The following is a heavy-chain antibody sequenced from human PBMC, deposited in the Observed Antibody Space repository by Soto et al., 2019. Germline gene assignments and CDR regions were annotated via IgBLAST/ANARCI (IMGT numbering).Heavy chain of an antibody. D-gene: IGHD6-13*01. CDR2: MNPNSGNT. Sequence: GASVKVSCKASGYTFTSYDINWVRQATGQGLEWMGWMNPNSGNTGYAQKFQGRVTMTRNTSISTAYMELSSLRSEDTAVYYCASGGSSWNGYYYYYMDVWGKGTTVTVSS. CDR1: GYTFTSYD. J-gene: IGHJ6*03. V-gene: IGHV1-8*01. CDR3: ASGGSSWNGYYYYYMDV.